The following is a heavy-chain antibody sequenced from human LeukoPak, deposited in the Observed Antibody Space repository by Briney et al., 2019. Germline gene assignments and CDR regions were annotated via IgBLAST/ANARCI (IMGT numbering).Heavy chain of an antibody. CDR2: IIPIFGTA. CDR1: GGTFSSYA. CDR3: ARAMNLVGTYNWSDP. V-gene: IGHV1-69*13. D-gene: IGHD1-1*01. Sequence: SVKVSCKASGGTFSSYAISWVRQAPGQGLEWVGGIIPIFGTANYAQKFQGRVTITADESTSTAYMELSSLRSEDTAVYYCARAMNLVGTYNWSDPWGQGTLVTVSS. J-gene: IGHJ5*02.